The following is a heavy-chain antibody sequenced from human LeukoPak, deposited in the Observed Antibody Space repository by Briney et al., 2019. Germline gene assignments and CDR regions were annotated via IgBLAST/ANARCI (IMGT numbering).Heavy chain of an antibody. J-gene: IGHJ5*02. Sequence: GASVKVSCKASGGTFSSYAISWVRQAPGQGLEWMGRIIPILGIANYAQKFQGRVTITADKSTSTAYMGLSSLRSEDTAVYYCARDQDPEGITMVRGVPKTYPWGQGTLVTVSS. CDR2: IIPILGIA. CDR3: ARDQDPEGITMVRGVPKTYP. CDR1: GGTFSSYA. V-gene: IGHV1-69*04. D-gene: IGHD3-10*01.